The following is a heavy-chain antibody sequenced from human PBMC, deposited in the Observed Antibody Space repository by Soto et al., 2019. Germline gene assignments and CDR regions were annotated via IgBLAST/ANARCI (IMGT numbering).Heavy chain of an antibody. CDR1: GYTFTSYG. CDR2: ISAYNGNT. V-gene: IGHV1-18*01. J-gene: IGHJ4*02. CDR3: AGDGYSYDYIWGSYPRY. D-gene: IGHD3-16*02. Sequence: QVQLVQSGAEVKKPGASVKVSCKASGYTFTSYGISWVRQAPGQGLEWMGWISAYNGNTNYAQKLQGRVTMTTDTPTSTAYRELRSLRSDDTAVYYCAGDGYSYDYIWGSYPRYWGRGALVTVSS.